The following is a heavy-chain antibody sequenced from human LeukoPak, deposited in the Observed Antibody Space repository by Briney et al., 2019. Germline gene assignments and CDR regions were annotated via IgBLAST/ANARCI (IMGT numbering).Heavy chain of an antibody. Sequence: GGSLRLSCAASGFTFSSYGMHWVRQAPGKGLEWVAVIWYDGSNKYYADSVKGRFTISRDNSKNTLYLQMNSLRAEDTAVYYCAKANSGYVLVFDCWGQGTLVTVSS. J-gene: IGHJ4*02. CDR3: AKANSGYVLVFDC. V-gene: IGHV3-33*06. CDR1: GFTFSSYG. D-gene: IGHD5-12*01. CDR2: IWYDGSNK.